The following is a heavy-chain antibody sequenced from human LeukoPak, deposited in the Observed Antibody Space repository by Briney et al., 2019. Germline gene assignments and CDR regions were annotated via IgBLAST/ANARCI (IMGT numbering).Heavy chain of an antibody. V-gene: IGHV3-23*01. Sequence: QPGGSLRLSCAASRFIFSIYTMIWLRQAPGKALECVSTITTSEGYTYCADCVKGLLTVSRDNFKNTLFLQMNSLRAEDTAVYYCAKDGGLWVCAQWGDSWGRGQLVLVSS. D-gene: IGHD1-26*01. J-gene: IGHJ5*01. CDR2: ITTSEGYT. CDR3: AKDGGLWVCAQWGDS. CDR1: RFIFSIYT.